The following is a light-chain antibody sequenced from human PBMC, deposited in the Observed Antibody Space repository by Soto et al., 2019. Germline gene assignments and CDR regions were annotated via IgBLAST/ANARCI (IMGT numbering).Light chain of an antibody. J-gene: IGKJ4*02. CDR2: GAS. CDR1: QSVYSN. V-gene: IGKV3-15*01. CDR3: QQYNNWPLT. Sequence: EIVMTQSQATLSVSPGERATLSCRARQSVYSNLAWYRQKPGQAPRLLIYGASNRATGIPARFSGSGYGTEYSLPISSLQSEDCAVFYCQQYNNWPLTFGGGTKVEIK.